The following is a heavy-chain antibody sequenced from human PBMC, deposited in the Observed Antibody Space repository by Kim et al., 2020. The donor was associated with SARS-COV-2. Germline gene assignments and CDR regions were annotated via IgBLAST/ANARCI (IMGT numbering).Heavy chain of an antibody. Sequence: GGSLRLSCAASGFTFSAYVMSWVRQAPGKGLEWVSAISPSGDNTFYANSVTGRFTISRDDSKDTLYLQMNSLRVEDTAVYFGANAQQLMSWGQGTLVTVSS. V-gene: IGHV3-23*01. CDR1: GFTFSAYV. J-gene: IGHJ4*02. CDR2: ISPSGDNT. D-gene: IGHD1-1*01. CDR3: ANAQQLMS.